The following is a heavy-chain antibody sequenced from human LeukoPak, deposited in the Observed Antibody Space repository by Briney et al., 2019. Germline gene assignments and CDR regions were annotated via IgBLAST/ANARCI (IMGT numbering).Heavy chain of an antibody. CDR2: IYYSGST. CDR3: ARRDSSSWYGAFDI. V-gene: IGHV4-39*01. CDR1: GGSISSSSYY. J-gene: IGHJ3*02. Sequence: PSETLSLTCTVSGGSISSSSYYWGWIRQPPGKGLEWIGSIYYSGSTYYNPSLKSRVTISVDTSKNQFSLKLSSVTAADTAVYYCARRDSSSWYGAFDIWGQGTMVTVSS. D-gene: IGHD6-13*01.